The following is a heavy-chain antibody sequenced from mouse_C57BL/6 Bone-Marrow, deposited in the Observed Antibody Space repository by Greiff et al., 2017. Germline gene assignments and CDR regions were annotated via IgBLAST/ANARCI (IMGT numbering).Heavy chain of an antibody. Sequence: QVQLQQSGAELARPGASVKLSCKASGYTFTSYGISWVKQRTGQGLEWIGEIYPRSGNTYYNDKFKGKATLTADKSSSTAYMELRSLTSEDSAVYFCARVRVITTVVGYAMDYWGQGTSVTFSS. V-gene: IGHV1-81*01. D-gene: IGHD1-1*01. CDR1: GYTFTSYG. J-gene: IGHJ4*01. CDR3: ARVRVITTVVGYAMDY. CDR2: IYPRSGNT.